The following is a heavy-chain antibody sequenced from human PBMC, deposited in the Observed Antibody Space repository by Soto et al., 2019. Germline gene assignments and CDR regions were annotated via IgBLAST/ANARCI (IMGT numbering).Heavy chain of an antibody. V-gene: IGHV3-30*18. CDR1: GFTFSSYG. Sequence: QVQLVESGGGVVQPGRSLRLSCAASGFTFSSYGMHWVRQAPGKGLEWVAVISYDGSNKYYADSVKGRFTISRDNSKTTLYLQMNSLRAEDTAVYYCENPDGGSYGLYYWGQGTLVTVSS. D-gene: IGHD1-26*01. J-gene: IGHJ4*02. CDR3: ENPDGGSYGLYY. CDR2: ISYDGSNK.